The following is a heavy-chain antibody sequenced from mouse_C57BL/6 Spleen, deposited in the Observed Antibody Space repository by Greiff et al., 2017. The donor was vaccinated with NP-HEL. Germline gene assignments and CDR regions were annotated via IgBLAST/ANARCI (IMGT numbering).Heavy chain of an antibody. CDR3: AYYDCGLAWFAY. V-gene: IGHV5-4*01. J-gene: IGHJ3*01. D-gene: IGHD2-4*01. CDR2: ISDGGSYT. Sequence: DVQLVESGGGLVKPGGSLKLSCAASGFTFSSYAMSWVRQTPEKRLEWVATISDGGSYTYYPDNVKGRFTISRDNAKNNLYLQMSHLKSEDTAMYYCAYYDCGLAWFAYWGQGTLVTVSA. CDR1: GFTFSSYA.